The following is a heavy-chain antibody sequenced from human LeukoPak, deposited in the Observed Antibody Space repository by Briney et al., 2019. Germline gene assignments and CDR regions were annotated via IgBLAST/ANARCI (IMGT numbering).Heavy chain of an antibody. CDR2: IISSSSFI. V-gene: IGHV3-21*04. Sequence: GGSLRLSCAASGLNFNSYSMNWVRQAPGKGLEWVSSIISSSSFIYYADSLKGRFTISRDNAKNSLYLQMNSLRAEDTAVYYCAREYPGHYYDSSGYYTNDAFDIWGLGTMVTVSA. CDR1: GLNFNSYS. CDR3: AREYPGHYYDSSGYYTNDAFDI. J-gene: IGHJ3*02. D-gene: IGHD3-22*01.